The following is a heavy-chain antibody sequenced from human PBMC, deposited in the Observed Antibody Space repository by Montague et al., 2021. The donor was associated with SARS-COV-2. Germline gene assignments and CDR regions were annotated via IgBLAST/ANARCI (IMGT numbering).Heavy chain of an antibody. CDR3: ARHMYECSKGIFHSYYYYGWDV. CDR2: IYYTGST. D-gene: IGHD2-2*01. Sequence: SETLSLTCTVSGGSISRSYWSWIRQPPGKGLEWIGYIYYTGSTDYNPSLKSRVTISVDTSKNQLSLTLSSVTAADTAVYFCARHMYECSKGIFHSYYYYGWDVWGQGTTVTVSS. V-gene: IGHV4-59*08. CDR1: GGSISRSY. J-gene: IGHJ6*02.